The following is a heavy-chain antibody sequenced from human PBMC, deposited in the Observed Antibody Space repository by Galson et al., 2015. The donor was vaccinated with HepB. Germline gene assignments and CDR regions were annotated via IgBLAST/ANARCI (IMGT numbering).Heavy chain of an antibody. CDR3: AKDDPLLSLYAY. CDR1: GFTFTSSG. CDR2: VNGNGIFT. D-gene: IGHD2/OR15-2a*01. Sequence: SLRLCCAASGFTFTSSGMSWVRQAPGKGLEWVATVNGNGIFTYHADSVKGRFTVSKDIYKNTVYLQMNSLRGEDTALYYCAKDDPLLSLYAYWGQGALVTVSS. V-gene: IGHV3-23*01. J-gene: IGHJ4*02.